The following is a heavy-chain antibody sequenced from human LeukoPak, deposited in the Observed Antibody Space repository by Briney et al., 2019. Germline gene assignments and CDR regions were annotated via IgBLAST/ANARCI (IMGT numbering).Heavy chain of an antibody. V-gene: IGHV3-7*04. CDR3: ARDLPTGYYISSGYYEYFLDY. D-gene: IGHD3-22*01. CDR2: IKQDGSEK. Sequence: PGGSLRLSCAASGFTFSTYWMTWGRQAPGKGLEWVANIKQDGSEKYYVDSLKGRFTISRDNAKNSLFLQMNSLRAEDTAVYYCARDLPTGYYISSGYYEYFLDYWGQGTLVTVSS. J-gene: IGHJ4*02. CDR1: GFTFSTYW.